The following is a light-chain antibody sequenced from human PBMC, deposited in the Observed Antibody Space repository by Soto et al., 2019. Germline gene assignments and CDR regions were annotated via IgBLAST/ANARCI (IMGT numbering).Light chain of an antibody. CDR2: AAS. Sequence: GDRVTITCRASQSIDSWLAWYQHKPGKAPKLLIYAASSLQSGVPSRFSGGGSGTDFTLTISSLQPEDFATYSCQQSYSTPLTFGGGTKVDIK. CDR1: QSIDSW. J-gene: IGKJ4*01. V-gene: IGKV1-39*01. CDR3: QQSYSTPLT.